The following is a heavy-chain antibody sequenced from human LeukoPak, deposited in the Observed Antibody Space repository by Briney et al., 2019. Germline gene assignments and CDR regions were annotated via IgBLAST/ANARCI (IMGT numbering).Heavy chain of an antibody. CDR1: GGSISSYY. CDR3: ARSRSRGYSGDFDY. D-gene: IGHD5-12*01. J-gene: IGHJ4*02. Sequence: PSETLSLTCIVSGGSISSYYWSWIRQPPGKGLEWIGYIHYSGSTNYSPSLKSRVTISVDTSKNQFSLRLSSVTAADTAVYYCARSRSRGYSGDFDYWGQGTLVTVSS. V-gene: IGHV4-59*01. CDR2: IHYSGST.